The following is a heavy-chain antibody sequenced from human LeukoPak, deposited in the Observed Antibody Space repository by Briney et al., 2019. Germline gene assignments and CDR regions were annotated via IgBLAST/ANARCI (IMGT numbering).Heavy chain of an antibody. Sequence: PGGSLRLSCAASGFTFRRYGMTWVRQAPGKGLDWVSSVSDSGRNTYYADSVKGRFTISRDNSRNTLYLQMNSLRAEDTAVYYCAREYHGSSGYLDYWGQGTLVTVSS. CDR2: VSDSGRNT. CDR3: AREYHGSSGYLDY. CDR1: GFTFRRYG. D-gene: IGHD3-22*01. V-gene: IGHV3-23*01. J-gene: IGHJ4*02.